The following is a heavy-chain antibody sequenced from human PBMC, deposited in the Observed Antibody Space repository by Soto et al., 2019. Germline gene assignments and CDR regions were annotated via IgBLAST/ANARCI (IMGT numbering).Heavy chain of an antibody. D-gene: IGHD3-10*01. V-gene: IGHV5-51*01. CDR2: IYPGDSDT. CDR1: GYSFTSYW. Sequence: GESLKISCKGSGYSFTSYWIGWVRQMPGKGLEWMGIIYPGDSDTRYSPSFQGQVTISADKSISTAYLQWSSLKASDTAIFYCACGVFRGVFTRTSDYYGLDVWGQGPPVTVSS. J-gene: IGHJ6*02. CDR3: ACGVFRGVFTRTSDYYGLDV.